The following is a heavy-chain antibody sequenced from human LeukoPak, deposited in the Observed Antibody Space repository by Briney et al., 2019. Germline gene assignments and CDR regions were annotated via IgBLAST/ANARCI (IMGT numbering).Heavy chain of an antibody. Sequence: SETLSLTCTVSGGSISSYYWSWIRQPPGKGLEWIGYIYYSGSTNYNPSLKSRVTISVDTSKNQFSLKLSSVTAADTAVYYCARAVGGYFDLWGRGTLVTVSS. CDR1: GGSISSYY. CDR3: ARAVGGYFDL. CDR2: IYYSGST. V-gene: IGHV4-59*01. J-gene: IGHJ2*01. D-gene: IGHD1-26*01.